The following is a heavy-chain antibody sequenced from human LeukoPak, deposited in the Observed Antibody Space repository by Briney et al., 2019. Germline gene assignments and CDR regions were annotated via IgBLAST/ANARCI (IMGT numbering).Heavy chain of an antibody. D-gene: IGHD3-10*01. CDR3: AKGPYYYGSGSSYYYGMDV. V-gene: IGHV3-23*01. Sequence: GGSLRLSCAASGFTFSSYAMCWVCQAPGKGLEWVSAISGSGGSTYYADSVKGRFTISIDNSKNTLYLQMNSLRAEDTAVYYCAKGPYYYGSGSSYYYGMDVWGKGTTVTVSS. CDR2: ISGSGGST. J-gene: IGHJ6*04. CDR1: GFTFSSYA.